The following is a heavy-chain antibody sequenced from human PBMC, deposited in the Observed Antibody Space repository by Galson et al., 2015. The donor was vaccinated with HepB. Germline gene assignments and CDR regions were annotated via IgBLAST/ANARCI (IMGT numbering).Heavy chain of an antibody. CDR3: ARVPFSASSGWFDLDKTEYFQH. D-gene: IGHD6-19*01. V-gene: IGHV3-21*01. Sequence: SLRLSCAASGFTFSSYSMNWVRQAPGKGLEWVSSISSSSSYIYYADSVKGRFTISRDNAKNSLYLQMNSLRAEDTAVYYCARVPFSASSGWFDLDKTEYFQHWGQGTLVTVSS. CDR1: GFTFSSYS. CDR2: ISSSSSYI. J-gene: IGHJ1*01.